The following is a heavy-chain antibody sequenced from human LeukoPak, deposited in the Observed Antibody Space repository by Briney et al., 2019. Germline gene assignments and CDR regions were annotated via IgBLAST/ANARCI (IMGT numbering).Heavy chain of an antibody. D-gene: IGHD2-8*01. CDR1: GFSFSDYA. Sequence: PGGSLRLSCVISGFSFSDYAMTWVRQAPGKGLEWVSSISADGRTYYADSVKGRFTISRDDSKETVFLQMNSLRAEDTALYHCAKGKVNHDGASDFWGQGTTVTVSS. J-gene: IGHJ3*01. V-gene: IGHV3-23*01. CDR3: AKGKVNHDGASDF. CDR2: ISADGRT.